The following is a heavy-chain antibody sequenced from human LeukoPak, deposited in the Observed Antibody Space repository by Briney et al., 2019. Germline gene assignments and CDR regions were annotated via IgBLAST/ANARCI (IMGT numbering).Heavy chain of an antibody. Sequence: PSQTLSLTCAVSGGSISSSSYYWGWIRQPPGKGLEWIGSIYYSGSTYYGSSLKSRVTISVDTSKNQFSLKLNSVTAADTAVYYCATLDSGSSPIHFDYWGQGTLVTVSS. CDR2: IYYSGST. CDR3: ATLDSGSSPIHFDY. D-gene: IGHD1-26*01. V-gene: IGHV4-39*01. J-gene: IGHJ4*02. CDR1: GGSISSSSYY.